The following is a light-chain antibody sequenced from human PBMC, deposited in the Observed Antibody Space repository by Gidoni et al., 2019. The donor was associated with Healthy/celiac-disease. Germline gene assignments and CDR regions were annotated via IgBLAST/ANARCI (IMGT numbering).Light chain of an antibody. CDR3: HQYNSLPWT. J-gene: IGKJ1*01. Sequence: DIQMTQSPSTLSASVGDRVTITCRASQSISSWLAWYQKKPGKAPKLLIYDASSSESGVPSRFSGSGSGTDFTLTITSLQPDDAATYYCHQYNSLPWTFGQGTKVEIK. CDR2: DAS. CDR1: QSISSW. V-gene: IGKV1-5*01.